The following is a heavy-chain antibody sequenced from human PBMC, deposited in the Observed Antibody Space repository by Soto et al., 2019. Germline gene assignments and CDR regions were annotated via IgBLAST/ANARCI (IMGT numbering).Heavy chain of an antibody. D-gene: IGHD5-18*01. V-gene: IGHV3-30*18. CDR3: AKTRGYSYNYGMDV. J-gene: IGHJ6*02. CDR1: GFTFSSYG. CDR2: ISYDGSSK. Sequence: PGGSLRLSCAASGFTFSSYGMHWVRQAPGKGLEWVAVISYDGSSKDYADSVKGRFTISRDNSKNTVYLQMNSLRAEDTAVYYCAKTRGYSYNYGMDVWGQGTTVTVSS.